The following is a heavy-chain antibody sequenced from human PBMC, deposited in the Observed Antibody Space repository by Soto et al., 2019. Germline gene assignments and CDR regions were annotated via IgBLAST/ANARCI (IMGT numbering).Heavy chain of an antibody. Sequence: PGGSLRLSCAASGFTVSNYDMSWFRQAPGKGLEWVSIIYAGGTTYYTDSVEGRFTISRDNSKNTVYLQMNSLRLEDTAVYYCARGPSYSDSYFDYWGQGTLVTVSS. J-gene: IGHJ4*02. CDR2: IYAGGTT. CDR1: GFTVSNYD. V-gene: IGHV3-66*02. D-gene: IGHD4-17*01. CDR3: ARGPSYSDSYFDY.